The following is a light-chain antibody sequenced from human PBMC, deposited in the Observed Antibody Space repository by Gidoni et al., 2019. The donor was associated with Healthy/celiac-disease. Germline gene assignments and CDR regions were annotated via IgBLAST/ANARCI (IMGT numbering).Light chain of an antibody. Sequence: EIVMTQSPATLSSSPGERATLSCRASQSVSSILAWYQQKPGQAPRLLIYGASTRATGIPAWFSGSGSGTEFTLTISSLQSEDFAVYYCQQYNNWPGTFGQGTKVEIK. CDR2: GAS. CDR3: QQYNNWPGT. J-gene: IGKJ1*01. CDR1: QSVSSI. V-gene: IGKV3-15*01.